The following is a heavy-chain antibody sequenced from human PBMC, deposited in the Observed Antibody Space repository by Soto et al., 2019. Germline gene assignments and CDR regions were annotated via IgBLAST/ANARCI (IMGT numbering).Heavy chain of an antibody. Sequence: QVQLVESGGGLVKPGGSLRLSCAASGFTFSDYYMSWIRQAPGKGLEWVSYISSSGSTIYYADSVKGRFTISRDNAKNSLYLQMKRLGAEDTAVDFFARAKNLRYNRNYVSYFYYYMDVWGKGTTVTVSS. V-gene: IGHV3-11*01. J-gene: IGHJ6*03. D-gene: IGHD1-7*01. CDR1: GFTFSDYY. CDR3: ARAKNLRYNRNYVSYFYYYMDV. CDR2: ISSSGSTI.